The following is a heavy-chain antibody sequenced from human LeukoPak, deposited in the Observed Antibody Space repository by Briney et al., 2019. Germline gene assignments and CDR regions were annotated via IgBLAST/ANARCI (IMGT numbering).Heavy chain of an antibody. Sequence: PSETLSLTCSVSGGSTRSNYWSWIRQPPGKGPEWIGYIYYSGSTNYNPSLKSRVTISVDTSKNQFSLNLTSVPAADTAVYYCARHWNYYSGMDFWGRGTTVTVSS. CDR3: ARHWNYYSGMDF. CDR2: IYYSGST. CDR1: GGSTRSNY. J-gene: IGHJ6*02. V-gene: IGHV4-59*08. D-gene: IGHD3-3*01.